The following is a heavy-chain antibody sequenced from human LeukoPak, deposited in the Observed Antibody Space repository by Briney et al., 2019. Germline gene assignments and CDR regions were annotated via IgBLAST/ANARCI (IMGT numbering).Heavy chain of an antibody. J-gene: IGHJ5*02. CDR3: AVLVYCSSTSCSPPRFDP. CDR1: GGSISSGDYY. Sequence: SQTLSLTCTVSGGSISSGDYYWSWIRQPPGKGLEWIGYIYYSGSTYYNPSLKSRVTISVDTSKNQFSLKLSSVTAADTAVYYCAVLVYCSSTSCSPPRFDPWGQGTLVTVSS. V-gene: IGHV4-30-4*08. D-gene: IGHD2-2*01. CDR2: IYYSGST.